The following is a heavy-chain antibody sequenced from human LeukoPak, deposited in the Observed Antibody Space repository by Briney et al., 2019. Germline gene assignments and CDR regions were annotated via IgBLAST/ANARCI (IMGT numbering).Heavy chain of an antibody. D-gene: IGHD5-24*01. J-gene: IGHJ4*02. CDR3: ARGRDGYNLVSDY. CDR1: GYSFTSYN. V-gene: IGHV1-46*01. CDR2: INPSGGNT. Sequence: ASVKVSCKTSGYSFTSYNLHWVRQAPGQRLEWMGIINPSGGNTNYAQKLQGRVTMTTDTSTSTAYMELRSLRSDDTAVYYCARGRDGYNLVSDYWGQGTLVTVSS.